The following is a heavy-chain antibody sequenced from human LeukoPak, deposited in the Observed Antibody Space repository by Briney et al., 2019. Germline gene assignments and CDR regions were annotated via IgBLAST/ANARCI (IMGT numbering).Heavy chain of an antibody. J-gene: IGHJ4*02. D-gene: IGHD6-19*01. V-gene: IGHV3-9*01. CDR1: GFTFSSYA. Sequence: PGGSLRLSCAASGFTFSSYAMHWVRQAPGKGLEWVSGISWNSGSIGYADSVKGRFTISRDNAKNSLYLQMNSLRAEDTALYYCAKGGGSSGWYSVYYFDYWGQGTLVTVSS. CDR2: ISWNSGSI. CDR3: AKGGGSSGWYSVYYFDY.